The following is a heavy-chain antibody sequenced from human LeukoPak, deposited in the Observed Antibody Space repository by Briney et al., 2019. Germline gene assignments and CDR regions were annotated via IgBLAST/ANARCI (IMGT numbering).Heavy chain of an antibody. V-gene: IGHV1-18*01. Sequence: ASVKVSCKASGYTFTSYGISWVRQAPGQGLEWMGWISAYNGNTNYAQKLQSRVTMTTDTSTSTAYMEMRSMRSDDKAVYYCARARSGGSQPLDYWGQGTLVTVSS. CDR2: ISAYNGNT. CDR1: GYTFTSYG. D-gene: IGHD2-15*01. J-gene: IGHJ4*02. CDR3: ARARSGGSQPLDY.